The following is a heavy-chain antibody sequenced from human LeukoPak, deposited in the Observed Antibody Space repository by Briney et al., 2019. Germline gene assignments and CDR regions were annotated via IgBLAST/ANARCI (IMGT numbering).Heavy chain of an antibody. CDR3: ASFASGWYDEDFDY. D-gene: IGHD6-19*01. V-gene: IGHV3-48*04. CDR2: ISSSSSTI. CDR1: GFTFSSYS. J-gene: IGHJ4*03. Sequence: PGGSLRLSCAASGFTFSSYSMNWVRQAPGKGLEWVSYISSSSSTIYYADSVKGRFTISRDNAKNSLYLQMNSLRAEDTAVYYCASFASGWYDEDFDYWGQGTTVTVSS.